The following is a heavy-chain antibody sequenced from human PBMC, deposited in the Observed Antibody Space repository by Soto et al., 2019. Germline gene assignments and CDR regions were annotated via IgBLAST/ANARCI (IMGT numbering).Heavy chain of an antibody. J-gene: IGHJ4*02. Sequence: EVQLVESGGGLVQPGGSLRLSCVASGFIFSEYCMTWVRQGPGKGLQWVANIKADGSGINYVDSVTGRFTISRDNAKNSVSLQMNSLRAEDTGIYYCARGRQVAVWGQGTPV. CDR2: IKADGSGI. CDR3: ARGRQVAV. D-gene: IGHD2-15*01. V-gene: IGHV3-7*02. CDR1: GFIFSEYC.